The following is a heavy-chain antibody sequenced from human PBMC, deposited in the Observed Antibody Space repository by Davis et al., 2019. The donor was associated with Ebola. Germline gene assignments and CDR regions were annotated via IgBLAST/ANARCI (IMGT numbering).Heavy chain of an antibody. CDR3: ARLAGYYDSSGYLNYFDY. D-gene: IGHD3-22*01. CDR2: IYPGDSDT. CDR1: GYSFTSYW. Sequence: GGSLRLSCKGSGYSFTSYWIGWVRQIPGKGLEWMGIIYPGDSDTRYSPSFQGQVTISADKSISTAYLQWSSLKASDTAMYYCARLAGYYDSSGYLNYFDYWGQGTLVTVSS. V-gene: IGHV5-51*01. J-gene: IGHJ4*02.